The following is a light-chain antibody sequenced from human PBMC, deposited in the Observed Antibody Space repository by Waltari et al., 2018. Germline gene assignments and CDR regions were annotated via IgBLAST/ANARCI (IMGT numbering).Light chain of an antibody. CDR1: QSLLFSNGDNY. V-gene: IGKV2-28*01. CDR3: IQSLQTPLT. J-gene: IGKJ4*01. CDR2: LGS. Sequence: DIVMTQSPLSLPVTPGEPASISCRSSQSLLFSNGDNYLDWYLQKPGEPQQLLIYLGSDRASGVPDRFSGSASGTYFTLKISRVEADDVGVYYCIQSLQTPLTVGGGTKVEIK.